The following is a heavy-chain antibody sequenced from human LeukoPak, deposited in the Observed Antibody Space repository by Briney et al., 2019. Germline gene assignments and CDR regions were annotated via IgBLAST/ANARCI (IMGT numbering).Heavy chain of an antibody. J-gene: IGHJ6*02. CDR3: AKDYRRTTADDMGYYGMDV. CDR2: VNWSGHSV. D-gene: IGHD1-1*01. CDR1: GFTFDDYA. V-gene: IGHV3-9*01. Sequence: PGRSLRLSCAASGFTFDDYAMHWVRQVPGRGLEWVAGVNWSGHSVDYADAVKGRFTISRDKAKTSLYLQMNSLKTEDTALYFCAKDYRRTTADDMGYYGMDVWGQGTTVTVSS.